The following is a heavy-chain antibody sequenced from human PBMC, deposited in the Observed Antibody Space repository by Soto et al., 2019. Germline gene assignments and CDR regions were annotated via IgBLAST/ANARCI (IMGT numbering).Heavy chain of an antibody. CDR3: ARPPLYSSGGYFDT. CDR1: GFTFSDHA. J-gene: IGHJ4*02. D-gene: IGHD6-19*01. V-gene: IGHV3-23*01. CDR2: ATNNGDRA. Sequence: EVQLLESGGGLVQPGGSLRLSCAASGFTFSDHALTWVRQAPGKGLEWVSTATNNGDRAFYADSVRDRFTVSRDRSNNTLYLQMNGLRAEDTAVYFCARPPLYSSGGYFDTWGQGTLVTVSS.